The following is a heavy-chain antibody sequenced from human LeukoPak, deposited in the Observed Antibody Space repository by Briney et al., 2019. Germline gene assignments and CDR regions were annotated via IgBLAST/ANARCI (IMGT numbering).Heavy chain of an antibody. CDR2: ISAYNGNT. V-gene: IGHV1-18*01. D-gene: IGHD2-2*01. Sequence: ASVKVSCKASGYTFTSYGISWVRQAPGQGLEWMGWISAYNGNTNYAQKLQGRVTMTTDTSTSTAYMELRSLRSDDTAVYYCARVAGYCSSTSCQRGYWFDPWGRGTLVTVSS. J-gene: IGHJ5*02. CDR1: GYTFTSYG. CDR3: ARVAGYCSSTSCQRGYWFDP.